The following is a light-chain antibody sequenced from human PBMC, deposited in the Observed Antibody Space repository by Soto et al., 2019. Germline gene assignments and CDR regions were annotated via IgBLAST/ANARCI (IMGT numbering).Light chain of an antibody. CDR3: QQYNNWPRS. V-gene: IGKV3-15*01. Sequence: EIVLTQSPGTLSLSPGERATLSCRASQSVRSDYLAWYQQKPGQAPRLLIYGASTRATGIPARFSGSGSGTEFTLTISSLQSEDVAVYYCQQYNNWPRSFGQGTRLEIK. J-gene: IGKJ5*01. CDR1: QSVRSD. CDR2: GAS.